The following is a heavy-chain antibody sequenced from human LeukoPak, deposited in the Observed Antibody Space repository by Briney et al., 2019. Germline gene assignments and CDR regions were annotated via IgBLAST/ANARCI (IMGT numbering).Heavy chain of an antibody. CDR1: GFTFSGSA. D-gene: IGHD3-10*01. J-gene: IGHJ4*02. CDR2: IRSKANSYAT. V-gene: IGHV3-73*01. Sequence: PGGSLRLSCAASGFTFSGSAMHWVRQASGKGLEWVGRIRSKANSYATAYAASVKGRFTISRDDSKNTAYLQMNSLKTEDTAVYYCTRPFRYYGSGSADDYWGQGTLVTVSS. CDR3: TRPFRYYGSGSADDY.